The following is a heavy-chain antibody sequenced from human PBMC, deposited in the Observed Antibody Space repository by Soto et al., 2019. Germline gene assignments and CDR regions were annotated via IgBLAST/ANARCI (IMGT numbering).Heavy chain of an antibody. CDR3: AKSHSVKSYYYYYGMDV. D-gene: IGHD6-19*01. V-gene: IGHV3-30*18. CDR2: ISYDGSNK. J-gene: IGHJ6*02. Sequence: PGGSLRLSCAASGFTFSSYGMHWVRQAPGKGLEWVAVISYDGSNKYYADSVKGRFTISRDNSKNTLYLQMNSLRAEDTAVYYCAKSHSVKSYYYYYGMDVWGQGTTVTVSS. CDR1: GFTFSSYG.